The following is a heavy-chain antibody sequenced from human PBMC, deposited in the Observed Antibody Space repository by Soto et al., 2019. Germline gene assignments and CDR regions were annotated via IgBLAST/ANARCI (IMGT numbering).Heavy chain of an antibody. Sequence: PGESLKISCKGSGYSFTSYWIGWVRQMPGKGLEWMGIIYPGDSDTRXSXXXXXXXXXXXXXXXNTAYLQWSSLKASDTAMYYCARRGAGMDVWGQGTTVTVSS. V-gene: IGHV5-51*01. CDR2: IYPGDSDT. D-gene: IGHD3-16*01. CDR1: GYSFTSYW. J-gene: IGHJ6*02. CDR3: ARRGAGMDV.